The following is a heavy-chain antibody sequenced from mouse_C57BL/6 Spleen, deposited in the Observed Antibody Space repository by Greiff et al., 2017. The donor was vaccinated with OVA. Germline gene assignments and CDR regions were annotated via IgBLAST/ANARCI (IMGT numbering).Heavy chain of an antibody. Sequence: QVQLKQPGAELVRPGTSVKLSCKASGYTFTSYWMHWVKQRPGQGLEWIGVIDPSDSYTNYNQKFKGKATLTVDTSSSTAYMQLSSLTSEDSAVYYCARRPMGTTVVAKAHSFDYWGQGTTLTVSS. CDR3: ARRPMGTTVVAKAHSFDY. V-gene: IGHV1-59*01. D-gene: IGHD1-1*01. CDR1: GYTFTSYW. J-gene: IGHJ2*01. CDR2: IDPSDSYT.